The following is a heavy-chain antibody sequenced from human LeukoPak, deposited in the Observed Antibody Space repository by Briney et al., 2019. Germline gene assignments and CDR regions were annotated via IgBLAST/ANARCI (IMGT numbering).Heavy chain of an antibody. Sequence: ASETLSLTCTVSGGSISSYYWSWIRQPPGKGLEWTGYIYYSGSTNYNPSLKSRVTLSVDTSKNQFSLKLSSVTAADTAVYYCASARDGYNVAWGQGTLVTVSS. CDR1: GGSISSYY. CDR3: ASARDGYNVA. J-gene: IGHJ5*02. D-gene: IGHD5-12*01. CDR2: IYYSGST. V-gene: IGHV4-59*08.